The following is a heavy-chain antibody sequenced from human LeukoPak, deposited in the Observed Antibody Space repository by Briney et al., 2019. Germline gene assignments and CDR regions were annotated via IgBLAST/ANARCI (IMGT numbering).Heavy chain of an antibody. CDR3: AREIVNYDDNKSYFDY. Sequence: PGGSLRLSCAASGFTFNNAWMTWVRQAPGKGLEWVGRIKSSIDGGTTDYAAPVKGRFTISRDDSINTLYLQMNSLKTEDTAMYYCAREIVNYDDNKSYFDYWGQGTLVTVSS. V-gene: IGHV3-15*01. J-gene: IGHJ4*02. D-gene: IGHD4-17*01. CDR2: IKSSIDGGTT. CDR1: GFTFNNAW.